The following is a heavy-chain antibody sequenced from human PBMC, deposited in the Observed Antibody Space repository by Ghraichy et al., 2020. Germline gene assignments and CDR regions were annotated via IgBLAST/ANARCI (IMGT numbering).Heavy chain of an antibody. Sequence: GGSLRLSCAASGFTFGFTFSSSTMIWARQAPGKGLEWVSGIGGSGGGTYYADSVKGRFTIFRDNSKNTVYLQMNSLRAEDTAIYYCAREGKNFDCWGQGTLVTVSS. CDR1: GFTFGFTFSSST. CDR2: IGGSGGGT. V-gene: IGHV3-23*01. J-gene: IGHJ4*02. CDR3: AREGKNFDC. D-gene: IGHD2/OR15-2a*01.